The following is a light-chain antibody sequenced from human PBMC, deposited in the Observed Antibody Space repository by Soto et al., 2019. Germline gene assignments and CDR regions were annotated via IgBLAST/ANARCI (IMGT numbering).Light chain of an antibody. J-gene: IGKJ1*01. CDR3: QQYNNWPGT. CDR1: QSVSSK. V-gene: IGKV3-15*01. Sequence: EIVLTQSPGTLSVSPGERATLSCRASQSVSSKLAWYQQKPGQAPRLLFYGASTGATGIPARFSGSGSETEFTLSISSLQSEVFAVYYCQQYNNWPGTFCQGTKVEIK. CDR2: GAS.